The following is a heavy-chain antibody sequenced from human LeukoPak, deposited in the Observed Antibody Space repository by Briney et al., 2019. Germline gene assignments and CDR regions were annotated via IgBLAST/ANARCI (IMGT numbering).Heavy chain of an antibody. CDR3: ATDTGHGYFES. J-gene: IGHJ4*02. D-gene: IGHD4-17*01. Sequence: PGGSLRLSCAASGFIFNNYWMSWLRQAPGKGLEWVANIRQEGTKKNYVDSVEGRFTISRDNAQNSVYLQMSSLRAEDTAAYYCATDTGHGYFESWGQGTLVTVSS. CDR2: IRQEGTKK. CDR1: GFIFNNYW. V-gene: IGHV3-7*01.